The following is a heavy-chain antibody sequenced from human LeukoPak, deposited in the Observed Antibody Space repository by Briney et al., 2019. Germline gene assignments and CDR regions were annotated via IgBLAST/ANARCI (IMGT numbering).Heavy chain of an antibody. CDR2: INPSGSST. J-gene: IGHJ5*02. CDR1: GYTFTSYG. Sequence: GASVKVSCKASGYTFTSYGISWVRQAPGQGLEWMGLINPSGSSTLYAQKFQGRVTMTRDMSTTTDYMELSSLRSEDTAVYYCARDNSVGDIAWWFGPWGQGTLVTVSS. D-gene: IGHD3-16*02. CDR3: ARDNSVGDIAWWFGP. V-gene: IGHV1-46*01.